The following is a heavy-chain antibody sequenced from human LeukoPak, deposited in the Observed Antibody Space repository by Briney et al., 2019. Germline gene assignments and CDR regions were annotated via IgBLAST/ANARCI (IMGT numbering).Heavy chain of an antibody. CDR2: INPNSGGT. J-gene: IGHJ4*02. CDR3: ARSLERGWVRAYFDY. Sequence: ASVKVSCKASGYTFTGYYMHWVRQAPGQGLEWMGWINPNSGGTNYAQKFQGRVTMTRGTSISTAYMELSRLRSDDTAVYYCARSLERGWVRAYFDYWGQGTLVTVSS. D-gene: IGHD1-1*01. V-gene: IGHV1-2*02. CDR1: GYTFTGYY.